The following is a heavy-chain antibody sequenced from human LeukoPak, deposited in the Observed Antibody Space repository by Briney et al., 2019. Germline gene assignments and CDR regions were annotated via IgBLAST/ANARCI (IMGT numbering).Heavy chain of an antibody. D-gene: IGHD3-10*01. J-gene: IGHJ4*02. CDR2: IRSKANNDAT. CDR3: TRWVDGSGNYPLDY. V-gene: IGHV3-73*01. CDR1: EFTLSGSS. Sequence: GGSLRLSCAASEFTLSGSSTHWVRQASGKGLEWVGRIRSKANNDATAYAASVRGRFTISRDDSKNTAYLQMNSLKTEDTAVYYYTRWVDGSGNYPLDYWGQGTLVTVSS.